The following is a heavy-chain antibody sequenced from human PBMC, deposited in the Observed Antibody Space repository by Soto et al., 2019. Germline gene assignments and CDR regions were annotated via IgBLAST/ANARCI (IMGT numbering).Heavy chain of an antibody. CDR3: ATRKFYGYRAPRDAFAI. Sequence: ASVKVSCKVSGYTLTELSMHWVRQAPGKGLEWMGGFDPEDGETIYAQKFQGRVTMTEDTSTDTAYMELSSLRSEDTAVYYCATRKFYGYRAPRDAFAIWGQGTMVPVSS. CDR1: GYTLTELS. V-gene: IGHV1-24*01. CDR2: FDPEDGET. J-gene: IGHJ3*02. D-gene: IGHD5-18*01.